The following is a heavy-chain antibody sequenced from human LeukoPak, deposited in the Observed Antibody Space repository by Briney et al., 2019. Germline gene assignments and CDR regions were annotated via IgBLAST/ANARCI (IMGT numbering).Heavy chain of an antibody. CDR1: GYTFTGYY. V-gene: IGHV1-2*02. D-gene: IGHD6-13*01. Sequence: ASVKVSCKAPGYTFTGYYMHWVRQAPGQGLEWMGWINPNSGGTNYAQKFQGRVTMTRDTSISTAYMELSRLRSDDTAVYYCARGVYSSSWTGYDYWGQGTLVTVSS. CDR3: ARGVYSSSWTGYDY. J-gene: IGHJ4*02. CDR2: INPNSGGT.